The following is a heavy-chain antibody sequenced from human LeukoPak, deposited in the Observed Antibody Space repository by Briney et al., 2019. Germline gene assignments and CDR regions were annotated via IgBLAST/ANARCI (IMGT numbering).Heavy chain of an antibody. CDR3: TTRRQDGW. CDR2: IKSKSDGGTM. V-gene: IGHV3-15*01. D-gene: IGHD2-15*01. J-gene: IGHJ4*02. CDR1: GFTFSDAW. Sequence: GGSLRLSCVGSGFTFSDAWMSWVRQAPGKGLEWVGRIKSKSDGGTMDYAAPVKGRFTISRDDSRNTLYLQMNSLKTEDTAVYYCTTRRQDGWWGQGTLVTVS.